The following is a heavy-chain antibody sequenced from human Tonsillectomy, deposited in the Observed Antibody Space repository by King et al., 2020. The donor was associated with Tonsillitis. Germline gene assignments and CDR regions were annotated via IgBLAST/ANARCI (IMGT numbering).Heavy chain of an antibody. CDR1: GFTVSNYD. D-gene: IGHD3-22*01. V-gene: IGHV3-21*01. Sequence: DVQLVESGGGLVKPGGSLRLSCATSGFTVSNYDMNWVRQAPGKGLEWVSSISSSSKYIYYADSVKGRFTISRDIARNSLFLQMNSLTAEDTAVYYCAKDKGATYYDSGKGAFDIWGQGTMVSVSS. CDR3: AKDKGATYYDSGKGAFDI. CDR2: ISSSSKYI. J-gene: IGHJ3*02.